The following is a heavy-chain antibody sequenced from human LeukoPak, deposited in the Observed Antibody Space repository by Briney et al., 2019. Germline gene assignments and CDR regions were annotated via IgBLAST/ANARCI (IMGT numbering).Heavy chain of an antibody. J-gene: IGHJ4*02. Sequence: SETLSLTCTVSGYSISSGYYWGWIRQPPGKGLEWIGSIYHSGSTYYNPSLKSRVTISVDTSKNQFSLRLSAVTAADTAVYYCARGGIDYFFDYWGQGTLVTVSS. CDR3: ARGGIDYFFDY. D-gene: IGHD3-10*01. V-gene: IGHV4-38-2*02. CDR1: GYSISSGYY. CDR2: IYHSGST.